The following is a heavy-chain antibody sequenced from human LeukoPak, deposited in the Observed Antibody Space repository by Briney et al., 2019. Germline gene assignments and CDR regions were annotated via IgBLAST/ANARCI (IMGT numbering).Heavy chain of an antibody. V-gene: IGHV1-69*01. CDR3: ARDDGEVATGYYYGMDV. D-gene: IGHD5-12*01. J-gene: IGHJ6*04. CDR2: IIPIFGTA. CDR1: GGTFSSYA. Sequence: SVTVSCKASGGTFSSYAISWVRQAPGQGLEWMGGIIPIFGTANYAQKFQGRVTITADESTSTAYMELSSLRSEDTAVYYCARDDGEVATGYYYGMDVWGKGTPVTVSS.